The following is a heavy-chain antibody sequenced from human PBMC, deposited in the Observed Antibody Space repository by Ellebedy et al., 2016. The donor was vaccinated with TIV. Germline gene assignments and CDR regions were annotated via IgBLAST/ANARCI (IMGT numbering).Heavy chain of an antibody. D-gene: IGHD3-10*01. Sequence: GESLKISCAASGFTFSSYGMHWVRQAPGKGLEGVAVIWYDGSNTYYADSVKGRFTISRDNSKNTLYLQMNSLRAEDTAVYYCAKRVTMVRGVITHYYYSMDVWGQGTTVTVSS. V-gene: IGHV3-33*06. CDR3: AKRVTMVRGVITHYYYSMDV. J-gene: IGHJ6*02. CDR2: IWYDGSNT. CDR1: GFTFSSYG.